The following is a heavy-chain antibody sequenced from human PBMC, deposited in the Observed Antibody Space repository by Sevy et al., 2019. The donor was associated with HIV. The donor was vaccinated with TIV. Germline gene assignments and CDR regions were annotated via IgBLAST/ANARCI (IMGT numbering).Heavy chain of an antibody. CDR1: GYTFTSQY. CDR3: ARDSDNYDILTGYYPFDY. CDR2: INPSGGST. Sequence: ASVKVSCKASGYTFTSQYMHWVRQAPGQGLEWMGIINPSGGSTSYAQKFQCRVTMTRDTSTSTVYMELSGLRSEDTAVYYCARDSDNYDILTGYYPFDYWGQGTLVTVSS. V-gene: IGHV1-46*01. D-gene: IGHD3-9*01. J-gene: IGHJ4*02.